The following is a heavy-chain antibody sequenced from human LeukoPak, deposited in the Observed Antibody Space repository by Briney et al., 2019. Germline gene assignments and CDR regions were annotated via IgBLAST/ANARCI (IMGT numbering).Heavy chain of an antibody. J-gene: IGHJ4*02. D-gene: IGHD3-10*01. CDR2: ISYDGSNK. CDR1: GFTFSSYG. Sequence: GGSLRLSCAASGFTFSSYGMHWVRQAPGKGLEWVAVISYDGSNKYYADSVKGRFTISRDNSKNTLYLQMNSLRAEDTAVYYCAKDFGLIVRYYFDYWGQGTLVTVSS. V-gene: IGHV3-30*18. CDR3: AKDFGLIVRYYFDY.